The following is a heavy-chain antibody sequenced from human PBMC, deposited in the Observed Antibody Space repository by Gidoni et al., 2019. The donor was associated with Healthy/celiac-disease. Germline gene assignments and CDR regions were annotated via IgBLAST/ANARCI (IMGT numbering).Heavy chain of an antibody. V-gene: IGHV3-23*01. CDR3: AIGAIYYGSGSHDY. CDR1: GFTFSSYA. Sequence: EVQLLESGGGLVQPGGSLRLSCAASGFTFSSYAMSWVRQAPGKGLVWVSAISGSGGSTYYADSVKGRFTISRDNYKNTLYLQMNSLRAEDTAVYYCAIGAIYYGSGSHDYWGQGTLVTVSS. J-gene: IGHJ4*02. CDR2: ISGSGGST. D-gene: IGHD3-10*01.